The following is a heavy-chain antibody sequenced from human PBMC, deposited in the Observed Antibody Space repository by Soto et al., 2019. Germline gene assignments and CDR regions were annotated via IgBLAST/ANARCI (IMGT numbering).Heavy chain of an antibody. CDR1: GFTFSSYG. V-gene: IGHV3-30*03. J-gene: IGHJ5*02. CDR3: ARYGYSSSSNWFDP. D-gene: IGHD6-6*01. CDR2: ISYDGSNK. Sequence: QVQLVESGGGVVQPGRSLRLSCAASGFTFSSYGMHWVRQAPGKGLEWVAVISYDGSNKYYADSVKGRFTISRDNSKNTLYLQMNSLRAEDTAVYYCARYGYSSSSNWFDPWGQGTLVTVSS.